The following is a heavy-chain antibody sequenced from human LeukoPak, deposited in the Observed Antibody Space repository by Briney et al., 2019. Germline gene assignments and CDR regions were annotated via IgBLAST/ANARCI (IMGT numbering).Heavy chain of an antibody. Sequence: PGGSLRLSCAASGFTFSSYEMNWVRQAPGKGLEWVSYISSSGSTIYYADSVKGRFTIPRDNAKNSLYLQMNSLRAEDTAVYYCARGGKEQWLVPKDYYYGMDVWGKGTTVTVSS. D-gene: IGHD6-19*01. V-gene: IGHV3-48*03. CDR2: ISSSGSTI. CDR1: GFTFSSYE. CDR3: ARGGKEQWLVPKDYYYGMDV. J-gene: IGHJ6*04.